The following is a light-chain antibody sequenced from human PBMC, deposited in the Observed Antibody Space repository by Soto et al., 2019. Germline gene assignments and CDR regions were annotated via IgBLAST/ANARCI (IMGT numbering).Light chain of an antibody. V-gene: IGKV1-33*01. J-gene: IGKJ5*01. CDR1: QDISNY. Sequence: DIQMTQSPSSLSASVGDRVTITCQASQDISNYLNWYQQKPGKAPKLLIFAASSLESGVPSRFSGSGSGPDFTLTISSLQSEDFAVYYCQQYNNWPLITFGQGTRLEIK. CDR3: QQYNNWPLIT. CDR2: AAS.